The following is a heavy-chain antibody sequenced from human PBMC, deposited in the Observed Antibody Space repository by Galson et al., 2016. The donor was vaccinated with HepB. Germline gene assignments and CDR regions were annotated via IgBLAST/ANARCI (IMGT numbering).Heavy chain of an antibody. CDR3: ARDVLANWNNVPSDY. CDR1: GYSFSTYG. CDR2: ISTYNGDT. D-gene: IGHD1/OR15-1a*01. Sequence: SVKVSCKASGYSFSTYGISWVRQAPGQGLEWMGWISTYNGDTKYAQNLQGRITMTIDTSATTAYMEVTSLISDDTAVYFCARDVLANWNNVPSDYWGRGTLVIVSS. V-gene: IGHV1-18*01. J-gene: IGHJ4*02.